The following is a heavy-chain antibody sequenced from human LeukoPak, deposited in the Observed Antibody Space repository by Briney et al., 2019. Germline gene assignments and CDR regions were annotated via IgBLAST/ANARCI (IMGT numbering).Heavy chain of an antibody. V-gene: IGHV1-8*01. CDR3: ARSLVASRTYYDILTGYYTPHYYYYMDV. Sequence: ASVKVSCKASGYTFTSYDINWVRQATGQGLEWMGWMNPNSGNTGYAQKFQGRVTMTRNTSISTAYMELSSLRSEDTAVYYCARSLVASRTYYDILTGYYTPHYYYYMDVWGKGTTVTISS. D-gene: IGHD3-9*01. CDR2: MNPNSGNT. CDR1: GYTFTSYD. J-gene: IGHJ6*03.